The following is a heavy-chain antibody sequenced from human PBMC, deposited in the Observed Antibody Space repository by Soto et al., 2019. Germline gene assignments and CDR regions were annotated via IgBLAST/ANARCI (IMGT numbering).Heavy chain of an antibody. CDR1: GFTFSSYA. Sequence: GGSLRLSCASSGFTFSSYAMNCVRQAPGKGLEWVSAISASGGSTYYADSVKGRFTISRDNSKNTLYLQMNSLRAEDTAVYYCAKGTAMDPVYYYGMDVWGQGTTVTVSS. CDR2: ISASGGST. CDR3: AKGTAMDPVYYYGMDV. V-gene: IGHV3-23*01. D-gene: IGHD5-18*01. J-gene: IGHJ6*02.